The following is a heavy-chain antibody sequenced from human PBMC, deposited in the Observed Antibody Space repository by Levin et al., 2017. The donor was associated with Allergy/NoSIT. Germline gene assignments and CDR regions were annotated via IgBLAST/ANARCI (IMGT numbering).Heavy chain of an antibody. V-gene: IGHV4-39*01. Sequence: NPGGSLRLSCIVSGGSITSNDYFWSWFRQPPGKGLEWIATFYYGGSTYYNPSLKNRVTISPDTSRNQFSLKLNSVTAADTAVFYCATKSATGATDSWGQGTLVTVSS. CDR3: ATKSATGATDS. CDR2: FYYGGST. CDR1: GGSITSNDYF. J-gene: IGHJ4*02. D-gene: IGHD1-26*01.